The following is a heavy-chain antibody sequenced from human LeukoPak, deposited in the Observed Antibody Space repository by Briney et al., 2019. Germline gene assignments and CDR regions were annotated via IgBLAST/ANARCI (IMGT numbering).Heavy chain of an antibody. CDR3: SRSLDY. CDR1: GFPFSAYW. J-gene: IGHJ4*02. Sequence: GGSLRLSCAASGFPFSAYWMDWVRQAPGKEMEWVANINRDGSVQYYAASVRGRFTISRDNAKNSLYLQMNILKAEDTAIYYCSRSLDYLGQGALVTVSS. CDR2: INRDGSVQ. V-gene: IGHV3-7*01.